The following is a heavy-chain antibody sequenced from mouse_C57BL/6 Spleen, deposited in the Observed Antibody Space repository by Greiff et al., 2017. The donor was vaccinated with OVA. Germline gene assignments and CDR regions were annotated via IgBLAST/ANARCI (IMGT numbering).Heavy chain of an antibody. Sequence: EVKLMESGGGLVKPGGSLKLSCAASGFTFSDYGMHWVRQAPEKGLEWVAYISSGSSTIYYADTVKGRFTITRDNAENTLFLQMTRLRSEDTAMYYCARRELAMDYWGQGTSVTVSS. J-gene: IGHJ4*01. CDR1: GFTFSDYG. CDR3: ARRELAMDY. CDR2: ISSGSSTI. V-gene: IGHV5-17*01.